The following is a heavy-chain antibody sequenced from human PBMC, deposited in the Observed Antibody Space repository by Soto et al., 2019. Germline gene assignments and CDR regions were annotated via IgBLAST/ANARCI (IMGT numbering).Heavy chain of an antibody. CDR1: GFTLETYS. J-gene: IGHJ4*02. Sequence: GGSLRLSCAASGFTLETYSMSWVRQAPGRGLECVSSISRSGGAIHYADSVKGRFVISRDNAENSLYLRMSSLRAEDTAVYYCARNYGLFDFWAQGTLVTVS. CDR3: ARNYGLFDF. D-gene: IGHD4-17*01. CDR2: ISRSGGAI. V-gene: IGHV3-21*01.